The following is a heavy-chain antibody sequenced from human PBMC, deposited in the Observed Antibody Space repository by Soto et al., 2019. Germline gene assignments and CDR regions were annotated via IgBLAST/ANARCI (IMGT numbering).Heavy chain of an antibody. CDR2: IKQDGTEK. CDR1: GFTFSRYW. J-gene: IGHJ3*02. CDR3: ARGDTPMITGMDSFDI. Sequence: EVQLVESGGGLVQPGGSLRLSCAASGFTFSRYWMNWVRQAPGKGLEWVANIKQDGTEKNYVDSVKGRFTISRDNARNSLYLQMDSLRAEETAVYFCARGDTPMITGMDSFDIWGQGTMVTVSS. D-gene: IGHD5-18*01. V-gene: IGHV3-7*01.